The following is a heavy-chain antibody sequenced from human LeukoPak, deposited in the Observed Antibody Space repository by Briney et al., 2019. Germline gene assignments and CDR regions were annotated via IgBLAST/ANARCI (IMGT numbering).Heavy chain of an antibody. V-gene: IGHV3-30-3*01. CDR3: ARAGRADGDYHYFEY. CDR1: GVIFNNFA. Sequence: GGSLRLTCAASGVIFNNFAFHWVRQAPGKGLEWVAAISYDGSNKYYADSVGGRLTISRDNSQNTLYLQMNSLRAEDTAVYYCARAGRADGDYHYFEYWGPGTLVTGSS. CDR2: ISYDGSNK. J-gene: IGHJ4*02. D-gene: IGHD4-17*01.